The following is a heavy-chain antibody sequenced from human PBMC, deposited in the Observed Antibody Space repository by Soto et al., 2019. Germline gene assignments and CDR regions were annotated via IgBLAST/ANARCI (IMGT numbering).Heavy chain of an antibody. CDR1: GGTFSSYA. CDR2: IIPIFGTA. V-gene: IGHV1-69*13. CDR3: ARRSGWYSGFDP. D-gene: IGHD6-19*01. J-gene: IGHJ5*02. Sequence: SVKVSFKASGGTFSSYAISWVRQAPGQELEWMGGIIPIFGTANYAQKFQGRVTITADESTSTAYMELSSLRSEDTAVYYCARRSGWYSGFDPWGQGTLVTVSS.